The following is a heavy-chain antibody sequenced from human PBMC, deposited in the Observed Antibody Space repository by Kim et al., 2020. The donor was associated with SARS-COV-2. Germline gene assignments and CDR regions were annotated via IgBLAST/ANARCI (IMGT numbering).Heavy chain of an antibody. CDR2: GSEV. J-gene: IGHJ4*02. Sequence: GSEVDYADSVTDRFTISRDNAKNTVYLQMNSLRAEDTGFYYCIRDFREFDFWGQGVLVTVSS. CDR3: IRDFREFDF. V-gene: IGHV3-74*01.